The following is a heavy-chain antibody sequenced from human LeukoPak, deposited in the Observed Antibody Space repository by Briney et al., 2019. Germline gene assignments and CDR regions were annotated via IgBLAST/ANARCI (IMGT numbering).Heavy chain of an antibody. CDR2: IIPIFGTA. CDR1: GGTFSSYA. J-gene: IGHJ4*02. D-gene: IGHD2-15*01. CDR3: ASEYCSGGSCYLSSDY. Sequence: ASVKVSCKASGGTFSSYAISWVRQAPGQGLEWMGGIIPIFGTANYAQKFQGRVTITADESTSTAYMELSSLRSEDTAVYYCASEYCSGGSCYLSSDYWGQGTLVTVSS. V-gene: IGHV1-69*01.